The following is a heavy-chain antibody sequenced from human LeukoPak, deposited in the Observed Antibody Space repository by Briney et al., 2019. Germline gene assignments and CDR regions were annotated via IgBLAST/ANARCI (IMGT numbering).Heavy chain of an antibody. V-gene: IGHV4-34*01. CDR3: AREYSYGVRGVSAFDY. J-gene: IGHJ4*02. D-gene: IGHD5-18*01. CDR2: INHSGST. Sequence: SETLSLTCAVYGGSFSGYYWSWIRQSPGKGLEWIGEINHSGSTNYNPSLKSRVTISVDTSKNQFSLKLSSVSAADTAVYYCAREYSYGVRGVSAFDYWGQGTLVTVSS. CDR1: GGSFSGYY.